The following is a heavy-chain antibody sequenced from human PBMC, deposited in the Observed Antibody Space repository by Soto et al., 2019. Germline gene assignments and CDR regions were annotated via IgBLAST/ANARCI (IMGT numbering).Heavy chain of an antibody. CDR2: MNPGSGDT. V-gene: IGHV1-8*01. D-gene: IGHD3-16*01. J-gene: IGHJ5*02. CDR3: ARMETFGSLNWFDP. CDR1: GYSFTNND. Sequence: ASVKVSCKASGYSFTNNDVSWVRQATGQGLGWMGWMNPGSGDTGYAQKFQGRVTMTRDISIATAYMELSSLRSDDTAIYYCARMETFGSLNWFDPWGQGTLVTVSS.